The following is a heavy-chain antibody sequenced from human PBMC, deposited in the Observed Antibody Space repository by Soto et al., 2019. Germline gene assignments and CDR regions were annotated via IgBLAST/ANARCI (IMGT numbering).Heavy chain of an antibody. V-gene: IGHV4-34*01. J-gene: IGHJ4*02. Sequence: SETRSRTCAVYGGSFSGYYWSWSRQPPGKGLEWIGEINHSGSTNYNPSLKSRVTISVDTSKNQFSLKLSSVTAADTAVYYCARGRKYSSSYIYWGQGTLVTVSS. D-gene: IGHD6-6*01. CDR3: ARGRKYSSSYIY. CDR1: GGSFSGYY. CDR2: INHSGST.